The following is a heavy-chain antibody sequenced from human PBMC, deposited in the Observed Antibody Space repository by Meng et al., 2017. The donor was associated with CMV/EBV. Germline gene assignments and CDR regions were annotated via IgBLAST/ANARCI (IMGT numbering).Heavy chain of an antibody. J-gene: IGHJ4*02. CDR3: ARRGYSSSWYNSDYFDY. CDR2: ISSSSSYI. Sequence: GGSLRLSCAASGFTFSSYEMNWVRQAPGKGLEWVSSISSSSSYIYYADSVKGRFTISRDNAKNSLYLQMNSLRAEDTAVYYCARRGYSSSWYNSDYFDYWGQGTLVTVSS. CDR1: GFTFSSYE. D-gene: IGHD6-13*01. V-gene: IGHV3-21*01.